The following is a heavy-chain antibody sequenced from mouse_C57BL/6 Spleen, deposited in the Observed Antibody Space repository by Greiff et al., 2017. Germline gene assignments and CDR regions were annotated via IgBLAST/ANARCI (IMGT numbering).Heavy chain of an antibody. V-gene: IGHV3-6*01. J-gene: IGHJ4*01. Sequence: EVKLVESGPGLVKPSQSLSLTCSVTGYSITSGYYWNWIRQFPGNKLEWMGYISYDGSNNYNPSLKNRISITRDTSKNQFFLKLNSVTTEDTATYYCAREGGYGSLSYYYAMDYWGQGTSVTVSS. CDR1: GYSITSGYY. CDR3: AREGGYGSLSYYYAMDY. CDR2: ISYDGSN. D-gene: IGHD1-1*01.